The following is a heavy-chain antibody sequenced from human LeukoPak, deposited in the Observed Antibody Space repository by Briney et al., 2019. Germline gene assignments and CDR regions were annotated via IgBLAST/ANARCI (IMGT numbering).Heavy chain of an antibody. D-gene: IGHD5-18*01. Sequence: SVKVSCKASGGTFSSYAISWVRQAPGQGLEWMGRIIPIFGTANYAQKLQGRVTITTDESTSTAYMELSSLRPEDTAVYYCARDRRDTAMVPLFNYWGQGTLVAVSS. J-gene: IGHJ4*02. V-gene: IGHV1-69*05. CDR2: IIPIFGTA. CDR1: GGTFSSYA. CDR3: ARDRRDTAMVPLFNY.